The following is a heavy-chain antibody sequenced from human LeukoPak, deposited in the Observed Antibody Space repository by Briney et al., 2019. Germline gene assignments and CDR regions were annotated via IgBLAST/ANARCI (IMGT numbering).Heavy chain of an antibody. J-gene: IGHJ6*02. V-gene: IGHV4-59*08. CDR3: ARHVACSSTSCYGYYYYGMDV. CDR2: IYYSGST. CDR1: GFTFSSYA. Sequence: PGGSLRLSCAASGFTFSSYAMSWVRQAPGKGLEWIGYIYYSGSTNYNPSLKSRVTISVDTSKNQFSLKLSSVTAADTAVYYCARHVACSSTSCYGYYYYGMDVWGQGTTVTVSS. D-gene: IGHD2-2*01.